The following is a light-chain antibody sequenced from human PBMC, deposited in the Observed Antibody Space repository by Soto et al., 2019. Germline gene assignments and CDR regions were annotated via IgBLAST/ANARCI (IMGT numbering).Light chain of an antibody. J-gene: IGLJ2*01. V-gene: IGLV2-14*01. CDR1: SSDVGGYNY. Sequence: QSALTQPAPVSGSPGQSITISCTGTSSDVGGYNYVSWYQQHPGKAPKLMIYDVSNRPSGVSNRFSGSKSGNTASLTISGLQADDEADYYCSSYTSSSTLVFGGGTKLTVL. CDR2: DVS. CDR3: SSYTSSSTLV.